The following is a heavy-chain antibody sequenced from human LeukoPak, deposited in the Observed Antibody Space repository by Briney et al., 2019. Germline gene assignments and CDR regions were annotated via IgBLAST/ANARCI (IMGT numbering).Heavy chain of an antibody. Sequence: PSETLSLTCTVSGGSISSSSYYWGWIRQPPGKGLEWIGSIYYSGSTYYNPSLKSRVTISVDTSKNQFSLKLSSVTAADTAVYYCAMGLLQLYSGSPVYGMDVWGQGTTVTVSS. CDR1: GGSISSSSYY. CDR3: AMGLLQLYSGSPVYGMDV. V-gene: IGHV4-39*01. CDR2: IYYSGST. J-gene: IGHJ6*02. D-gene: IGHD1-26*01.